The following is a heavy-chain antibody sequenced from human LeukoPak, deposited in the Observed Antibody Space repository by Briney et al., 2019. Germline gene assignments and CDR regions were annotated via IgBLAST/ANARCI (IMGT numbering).Heavy chain of an antibody. J-gene: IGHJ4*02. CDR2: ISGSGGST. Sequence: GGSLRLSCAASGFTFSSYAMSLVRQARGKGLEWVSAISGSGGSTYYADSVKGRFTISRDNSKNTLYLQMNSLRAEDTAVYYCAKDPGVLAAAGAFDYWGQGTLVTVSS. V-gene: IGHV3-23*01. CDR3: AKDPGVLAAAGAFDY. CDR1: GFTFSSYA. D-gene: IGHD6-13*01.